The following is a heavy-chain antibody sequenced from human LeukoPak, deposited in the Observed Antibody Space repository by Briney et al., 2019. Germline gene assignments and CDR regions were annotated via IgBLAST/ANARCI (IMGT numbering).Heavy chain of an antibody. CDR1: GFTFGSFA. V-gene: IGHV3-23*01. D-gene: IGHD3-22*01. Sequence: PGGSLRLSCAASGFTFGSFAMSWVRQAPGKGLEWVSAISGSGGSIYYADSVKGRFTISRDNSKNTLYLQMNSLRAEDTAVYYCAKDLDSSGPDDYWGQGTLVTVSS. CDR3: AKDLDSSGPDDY. J-gene: IGHJ4*02. CDR2: ISGSGGSI.